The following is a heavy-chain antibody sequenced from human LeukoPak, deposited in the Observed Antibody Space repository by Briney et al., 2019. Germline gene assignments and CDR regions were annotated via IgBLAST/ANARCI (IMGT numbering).Heavy chain of an antibody. Sequence: GESLKISCQGSGYSFTSYWIGWVRQLPGKGLEWMGIIYPGDSDTRYSPSFQGQVTISADKSISTAYLQWSSLKASDTAMYYCARPLRYFDWSFDYWGQGTLVTVSS. D-gene: IGHD3-9*01. J-gene: IGHJ4*02. CDR1: GYSFTSYW. CDR2: IYPGDSDT. V-gene: IGHV5-51*01. CDR3: ARPLRYFDWSFDY.